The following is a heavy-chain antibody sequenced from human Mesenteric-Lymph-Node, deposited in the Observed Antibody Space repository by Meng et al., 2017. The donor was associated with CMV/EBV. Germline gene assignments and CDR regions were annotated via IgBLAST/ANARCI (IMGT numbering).Heavy chain of an antibody. D-gene: IGHD6-13*01. V-gene: IGHV3-48*01. CDR3: ARDSIASALDY. CDR1: GFSFGVYS. Sequence: ETLSLTCAASGFSFGVYSMNWVRQAPGKGLEWLAYIDSFSSTMYYTDSIKGRFTISRDNAKNSLYLQMNSLSADDTAVYYCARDSIASALDYWGQGVLVTVSS. CDR2: IDSFSSTM. J-gene: IGHJ4*02.